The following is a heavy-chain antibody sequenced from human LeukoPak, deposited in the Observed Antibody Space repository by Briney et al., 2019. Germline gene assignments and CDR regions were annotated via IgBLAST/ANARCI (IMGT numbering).Heavy chain of an antibody. D-gene: IGHD3-22*01. J-gene: IGHJ4*02. V-gene: IGHV3-15*04. CDR3: TTDFYYDSSGYSWYFDY. CDR1: GFTFSNAW. Sequence: GGSLRLSCAASGFTFSNAWMSWVRQAPGKGLEWVGRIESKTDGGTTDYAAPGKGRFTISRDDSKNTLYLQMNSLKTEDTAVYYCTTDFYYDSSGYSWYFDYWGQGTLVTVSS. CDR2: IESKTDGGTT.